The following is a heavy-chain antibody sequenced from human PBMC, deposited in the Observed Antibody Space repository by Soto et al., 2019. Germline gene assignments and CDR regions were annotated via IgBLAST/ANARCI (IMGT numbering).Heavy chain of an antibody. J-gene: IGHJ4*02. CDR1: GYTFSNYG. V-gene: IGHV1-18*01. Sequence: HVQLVQSGAEVKTPGASVKVSCRTSGYTFSNYGISWVRQAPGQGLEWMGWIGPYDRKTDYAQNFQGRVTMTADTSTSTAYKELRSLRSDDTAVYYCARDPSGDVVPAASDSWGQGTLVTVSS. CDR3: ARDPSGDVVPAASDS. CDR2: IGPYDRKT. D-gene: IGHD2-2*01.